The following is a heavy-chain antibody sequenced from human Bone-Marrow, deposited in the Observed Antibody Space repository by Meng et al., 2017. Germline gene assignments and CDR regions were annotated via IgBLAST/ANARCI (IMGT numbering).Heavy chain of an antibody. CDR3: AKVNKGYDNPAGDDAFDI. CDR1: GFTFSSYS. CDR2: TSGSGDST. J-gene: IGHJ3*02. V-gene: IGHV3-23*01. D-gene: IGHD3-22*01. Sequence: GESLKISCAASGFTFSSYSMSWVRQAPGKGLEWVTATSGSGDSTYYADSAKGRFTISRDNSKNTLYLQMKSMRAEDTAVYYCAKVNKGYDNPAGDDAFDIWGRGTMVTVSS.